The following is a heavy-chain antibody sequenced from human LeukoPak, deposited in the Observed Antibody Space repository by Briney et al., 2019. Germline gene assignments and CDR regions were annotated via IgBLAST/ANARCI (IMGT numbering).Heavy chain of an antibody. D-gene: IGHD1/OR15-1a*01. Sequence: GGSLRLSCAASGFSFSDYGIHWVRQAPGKGLEWVAFIRYHGGDKYYADSVKGRFTISRDNSKNTVYLEMNSLRAEDTALYFCAKRGALTAATGTNYYYMDAWGKGITVTVSS. J-gene: IGHJ6*03. CDR2: IRYHGGDK. V-gene: IGHV3-30*02. CDR3: AKRGALTAATGTNYYYMDA. CDR1: GFSFSDYG.